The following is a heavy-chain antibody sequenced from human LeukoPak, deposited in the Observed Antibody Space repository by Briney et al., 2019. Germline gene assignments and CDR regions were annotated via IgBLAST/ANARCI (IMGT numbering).Heavy chain of an antibody. V-gene: IGHV1-2*02. CDR1: GYTFTSYA. CDR3: ARGDYYGSGKVVAG. CDR2: INPNSGGT. Sequence: GASVKVSCKASGYTFTSYAMNWVRQAPGQGLEWMGWINPNSGGTNYAQKFQGRVTMTRDTSISTAYMELTRLRSDDTAFYYCARGDYYGSGKVVAGWGQGTLVTVSS. D-gene: IGHD3-10*01. J-gene: IGHJ4*02.